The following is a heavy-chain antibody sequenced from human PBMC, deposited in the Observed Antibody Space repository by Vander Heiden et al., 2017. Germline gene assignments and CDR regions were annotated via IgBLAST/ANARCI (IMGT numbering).Heavy chain of an antibody. V-gene: IGHV3-9*01. CDR3: AKDLASAAAAGLFDY. CDR2: ISWNSGSI. D-gene: IGHD6-13*01. CDR1: GFTFDDYA. Sequence: ELQLVESGGGLVQPGRSRRLSCAASGFTFDDYAIDWVRQAPGKGLEWVSGISWNSGSIGYADSVKGRFTISRDNAKNSLYLQMNSLRAEDTALYYCAKDLASAAAAGLFDYWGQGTLVTVSS. J-gene: IGHJ4*02.